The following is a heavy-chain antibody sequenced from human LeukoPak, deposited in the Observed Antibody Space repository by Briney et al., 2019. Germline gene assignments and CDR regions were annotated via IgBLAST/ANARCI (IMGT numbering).Heavy chain of an antibody. Sequence: ASVKVSCKASGYTFTSYAMHWVRQAPGQRLEWMGWISAGNGNTKYSQKFQGRVTITRDTSASTAYMELSSLRSEDTAVYYCAREGATYFDYWGQGTLVTVS. D-gene: IGHD5-12*01. CDR1: GYTFTSYA. CDR2: ISAGNGNT. CDR3: AREGATYFDY. V-gene: IGHV1-3*01. J-gene: IGHJ4*02.